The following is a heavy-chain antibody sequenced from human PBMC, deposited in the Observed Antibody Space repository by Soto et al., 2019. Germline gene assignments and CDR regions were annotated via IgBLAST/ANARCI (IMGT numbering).Heavy chain of an antibody. V-gene: IGHV4-59*01. D-gene: IGHD4-17*01. CDR1: GGSMSSYY. Sequence: PSETLSLTCTVSGGSMSSYYWSWIRQPPGKGLEWIGYIYYSGSTYYNPSLKSRVTISVDTSKNQFSLKLSSVTAADTAVYYCARHPTVTTGRWFDPWGQGTLVTVSS. J-gene: IGHJ5*02. CDR2: IYYSGST. CDR3: ARHPTVTTGRWFDP.